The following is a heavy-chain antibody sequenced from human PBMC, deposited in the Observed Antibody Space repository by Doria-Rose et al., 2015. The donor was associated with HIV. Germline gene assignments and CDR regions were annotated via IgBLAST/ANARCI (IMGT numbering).Heavy chain of an antibody. V-gene: IGHV2-26*01. CDR1: GVSLSSPGMG. Sequence: TLKESGPVLVKPTETLTLTCTVSGVSLSSPGMGVSWIRQPPGKALEWLANIFSDDERYYKTSLKSRLTISRGTSKGQVVLTMTDMDPVDTATYYCARIKSSRWYHKYYFDFWGQGTLVIVSA. CDR2: IFSDDER. CDR3: ARIKSSRWYHKYYFDF. D-gene: IGHD6-13*01. J-gene: IGHJ4*02.